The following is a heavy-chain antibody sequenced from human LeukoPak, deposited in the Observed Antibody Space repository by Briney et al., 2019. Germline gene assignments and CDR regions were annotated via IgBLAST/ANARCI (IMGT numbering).Heavy chain of an antibody. CDR1: GYTFTGYY. Sequence: ASVKVSCKASGYTFTGYYMHWVRQAPGQGLEWMGWINPNSGGTNYAQKFQGRVTMTRDTSISTAYMELSRLRSDDTAVYYCARQGIAVAGPSWFDYWGQGTLVTVSS. CDR3: ARQGIAVAGPSWFDY. CDR2: INPNSGGT. V-gene: IGHV1-2*02. J-gene: IGHJ4*02. D-gene: IGHD6-19*01.